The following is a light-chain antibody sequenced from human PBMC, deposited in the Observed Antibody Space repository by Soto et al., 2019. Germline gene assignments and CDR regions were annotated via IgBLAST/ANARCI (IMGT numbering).Light chain of an antibody. CDR2: RAS. CDR1: QSISSW. V-gene: IGKV1-5*03. J-gene: IGKJ1*01. CDR3: QQYNSYSWT. Sequence: DLETTESPSITSASVRYSVTITCRASQSISSWLAWYQQKPGKAPKLLIYRASSLESGVPSRFSGSGSGTEFTLTISSLQPDDFATYYCQQYNSYSWTFGQGTKVDIK.